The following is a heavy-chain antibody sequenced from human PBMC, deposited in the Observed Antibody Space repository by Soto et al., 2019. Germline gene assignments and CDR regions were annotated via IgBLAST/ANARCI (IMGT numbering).Heavy chain of an antibody. J-gene: IGHJ6*02. CDR3: ASKGTLTDHYYYYYGMDV. V-gene: IGHV1-69*13. D-gene: IGHD3-16*01. Sequence: GASVKVSCEACGGSFSSYAISWVRQAPGQGLEWMGGIIPIFGTANYAQKFQGRVTITADESTSTAYMELSSLRSEDTAVYYCASKGTLTDHYYYYYGMDVWGQGTTVTVSS. CDR2: IIPIFGTA. CDR1: GGSFSSYA.